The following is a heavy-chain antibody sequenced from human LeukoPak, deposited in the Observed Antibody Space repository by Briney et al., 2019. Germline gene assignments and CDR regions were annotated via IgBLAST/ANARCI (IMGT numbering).Heavy chain of an antibody. CDR3: ARGGLTIFGVVNYMDV. D-gene: IGHD3-3*01. CDR1: GFTFRTYG. J-gene: IGHJ6*03. Sequence: GGSLRLSCAASGFTFRTYGMHWVRQAPGKGLEWVAVISYDGSNKYYADSVKGRFTISRDNAKNSLYLQMNSLRAEDTALYYCARGGLTIFGVVNYMDVWGKGTTVTVSS. CDR2: ISYDGSNK. V-gene: IGHV3-30*03.